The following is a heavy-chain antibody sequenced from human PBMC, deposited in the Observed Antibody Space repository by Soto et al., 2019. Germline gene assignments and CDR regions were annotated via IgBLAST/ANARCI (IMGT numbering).Heavy chain of an antibody. D-gene: IGHD4-17*01. V-gene: IGHV2-5*01. CDR2: IYWNDDK. CDR1: GFSLSTSGVG. J-gene: IGHJ4*02. CDR3: AHRPHTVGFFGYFDY. Sequence: SGPTLVNPTQTLTLTCTFSGFSLSTSGVGVGWIRQPPGKALEWLALIYWNDDKRYSPSLKSRLTITKDTSKNQVVLTMTNMDPVDTASYYCAHRPHTVGFFGYFDYWGQGTLVTVSS.